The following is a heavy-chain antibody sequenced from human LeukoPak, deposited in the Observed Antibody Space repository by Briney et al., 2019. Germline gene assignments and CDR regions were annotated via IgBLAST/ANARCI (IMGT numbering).Heavy chain of an antibody. D-gene: IGHD2-2*01. CDR2: ISVSGDST. Sequence: GGSLRLSCAASGFTFASYVMSWVRQAPGKGLEWVSTISVSGDSTYYTDSVKGRFTISRDNSKNTLYLQMNSLRAEDTAVYFCARGKYCSSTSCYFMDYWFDPWGQGTRLTVSS. CDR1: GFTFASYV. CDR3: ARGKYCSSTSCYFMDYWFDP. J-gene: IGHJ5*02. V-gene: IGHV3-23*01.